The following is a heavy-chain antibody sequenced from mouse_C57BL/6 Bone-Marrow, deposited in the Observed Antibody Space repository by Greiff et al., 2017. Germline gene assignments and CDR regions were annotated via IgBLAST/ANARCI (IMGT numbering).Heavy chain of an antibody. V-gene: IGHV1-7*01. CDR1: GYPFTSYW. CDR2: INPSSGYT. CDR3: ARWDYYGGFDY. Sequence: QVQLKQSGAELAKPGASVKLSCQASGYPFTSYWMHWVKTRPGQGLEWIGYINPSSGYTKYNQKFKDKATLTADKSSSTAYMQLSILTYEDSSVDYCARWDYYGGFDYWGQGTTLTVSS. J-gene: IGHJ2*01. D-gene: IGHD1-1*01.